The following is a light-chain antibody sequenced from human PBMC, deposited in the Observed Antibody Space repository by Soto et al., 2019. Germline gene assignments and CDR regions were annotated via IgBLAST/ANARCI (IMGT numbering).Light chain of an antibody. J-gene: IGLJ1*01. CDR2: AVS. CDR1: SSDVGGYNY. V-gene: IGLV2-14*01. Sequence: QSVLTQPASVSGSPGQSITMSCTGTSSDVGGYNYVSWYQHHPGKAPKLVIYAVSNRPSGVSSRFSGSKSGNTAFLTVSGLQAEDEADYYCLSYADTAYVFGTGTKVTVL. CDR3: LSYADTAYV.